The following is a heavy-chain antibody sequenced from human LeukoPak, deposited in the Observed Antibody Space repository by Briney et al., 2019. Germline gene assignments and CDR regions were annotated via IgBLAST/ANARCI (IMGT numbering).Heavy chain of an antibody. J-gene: IGHJ4*01. CDR1: SFTVTISS. CDR3: AKGIYSRGWSYFDY. CDR2: LSGSGITT. D-gene: IGHD6-19*01. V-gene: IGHV3-23*01. Sequence: AGRSVSLAWAAASFTVTISSVGWVRQAAREWRGCVLTLSGSGITTYYAASVKGRSTISRDNSKNTLYLQMNSMRAEDTAVYYCAKGIYSRGWSYFDYWGHGTLVNVSS.